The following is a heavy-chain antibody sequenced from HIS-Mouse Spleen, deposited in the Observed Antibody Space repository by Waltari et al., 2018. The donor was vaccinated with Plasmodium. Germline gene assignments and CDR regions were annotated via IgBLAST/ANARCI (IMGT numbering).Heavy chain of an antibody. CDR1: GGSFSGYY. CDR3: ARVTSSGVYWYFDL. D-gene: IGHD3-3*01. Sequence: QVQLQQWGAGLLKPSETLSLTCAVYGGSFSGYYWSWIRQPPGKGLEWIGEINHSGSTIYNPSLKSRVTRSGDTSKNQFALKLSAVTAADTAVYYCARVTSSGVYWYFDLWGRGTLVTVSS. V-gene: IGHV4-34*01. CDR2: INHSGST. J-gene: IGHJ2*01.